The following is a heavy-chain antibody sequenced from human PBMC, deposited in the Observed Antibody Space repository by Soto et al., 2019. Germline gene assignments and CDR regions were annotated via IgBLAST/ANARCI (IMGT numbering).Heavy chain of an antibody. CDR2: IRNKANNYAT. J-gene: IGHJ4*02. V-gene: IGHV3-73*01. CDR3: NASADATFIEY. D-gene: IGHD1-26*01. Sequence: GGSLRLSCSASGFTFSGSAMHWVRQASGKGLEWVGRIRNKANNYATAYAASVKGRFTISRDDSKNTAYLQMNSLKSEDTAVYYCNASADATFIEYWAQGSLVTVSS. CDR1: GFTFSGSA.